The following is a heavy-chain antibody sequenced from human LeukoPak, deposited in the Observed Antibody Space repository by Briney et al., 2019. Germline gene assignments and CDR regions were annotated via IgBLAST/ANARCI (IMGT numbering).Heavy chain of an antibody. D-gene: IGHD3-22*01. CDR1: GGTFSSYA. V-gene: IGHV1-69*06. CDR3: ARGDDRLYNWLDP. CDR2: IIPIFGTA. Sequence: AAVKVSCKASGGTFSSYAISWVRQAPGQGLEWMGGIIPIFGTANYAQKFQGRVTITADKSTSTAYMELSSLRSEDTAVYYCARGDDRLYNWLDPWGQGTLVTVSS. J-gene: IGHJ5*02.